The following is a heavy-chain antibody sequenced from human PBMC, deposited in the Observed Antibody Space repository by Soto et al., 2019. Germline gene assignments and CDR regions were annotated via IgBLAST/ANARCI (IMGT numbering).Heavy chain of an antibody. J-gene: IGHJ5*02. D-gene: IGHD2-8*01. CDR2: VPYTGST. Sequence: QVQLQESGPGLVKPSETLSLTCTVSGDSISNYYWNWVRQTPGKGLEWIGYVPYTGSTNYNPSLKGRVTITMDTSKNQFSLKRTSVTAADTALYYCARRRCLGVRCYEGNWLDPWGQGILVTVSS. CDR1: GDSISNYY. CDR3: ARRRCLGVRCYEGNWLDP. V-gene: IGHV4-59*08.